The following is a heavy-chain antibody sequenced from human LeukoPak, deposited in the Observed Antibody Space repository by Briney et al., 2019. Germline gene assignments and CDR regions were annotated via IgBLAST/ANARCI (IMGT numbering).Heavy chain of an antibody. D-gene: IGHD4-23*01. V-gene: IGHV4-30-4*01. CDR3: ARGRTVEGTDYFDY. Sequence: SQTLSLTCTVSGGSISSGDYYWSWIRQPPGKGLEWIGYIYYSGSTYYNPSLKSRVTISVDTSKNQFSLKLSSVTAADTAVYYCARGRTVEGTDYFDYWGQGTLVTVSS. CDR2: IYYSGST. CDR1: GGSISSGDYY. J-gene: IGHJ4*02.